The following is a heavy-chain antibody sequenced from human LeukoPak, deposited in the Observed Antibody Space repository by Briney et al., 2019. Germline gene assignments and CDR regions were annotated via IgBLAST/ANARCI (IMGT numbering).Heavy chain of an antibody. CDR2: IKQDGSEK. J-gene: IGHJ4*02. CDR1: GFTFSSYW. Sequence: GGSLRLSCAASGFTFSSYWVSWVRQAPGKGLEWVANIKQDGSEKYYVDSVKGRFTISRDNAKNSLYLQMNSLRAEDTAVYYCARDPVSREDYGGNPEDYWGQGTLVTVSS. CDR3: ARDPVSREDYGGNPEDY. V-gene: IGHV3-7*03. D-gene: IGHD4-23*01.